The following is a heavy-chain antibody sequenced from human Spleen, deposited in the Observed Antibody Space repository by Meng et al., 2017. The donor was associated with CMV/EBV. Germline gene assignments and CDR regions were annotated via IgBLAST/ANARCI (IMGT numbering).Heavy chain of an antibody. Sequence: ASVKVSCKASGYSFITYYIHWVRQAPGQGLEWMGRINPDGGTTTYAQKFRGGLTLTSDTSTNTVYMELSRLRSEDTAVYYCASPGEEDVVVIPWLIWGQGTLVTVSS. V-gene: IGHV1-46*01. CDR3: ASPGEEDVVVIPWLI. J-gene: IGHJ4*02. CDR1: GYSFITYY. CDR2: INPDGGTT. D-gene: IGHD3-3*01.